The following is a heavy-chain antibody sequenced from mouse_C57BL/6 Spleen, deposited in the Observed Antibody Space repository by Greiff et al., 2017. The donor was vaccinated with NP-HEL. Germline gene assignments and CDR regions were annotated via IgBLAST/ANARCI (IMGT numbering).Heavy chain of an antibody. CDR1: GFTFSDYG. D-gene: IGHD4-1*02. V-gene: IGHV5-17*01. CDR3: ARSTVYYYAMDY. J-gene: IGHJ4*01. Sequence: EVKLMESGGGLVKPGGSLKLSCAASGFTFSDYGMHWVRQAPEKGLEWVAYISSGSSTIYYADTVKGRFTLSRDNAKNTLFLQMTSLRSEDTAMYYCARSTVYYYAMDYWGQGTSVTVSS. CDR2: ISSGSSTI.